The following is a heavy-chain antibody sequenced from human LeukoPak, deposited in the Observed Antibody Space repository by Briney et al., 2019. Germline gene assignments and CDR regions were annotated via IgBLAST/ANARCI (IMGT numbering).Heavy chain of an antibody. Sequence: GGSLRLSCAASGFTFSSYWMSWVRQAPGKGLEWVANIKQDGSEKYYADSVKGRFTISRDNAKNSLYLQMNSLRAEDTAVYYCASGYGSGSYYVGGPTCFDYWGQGTLVTVSS. CDR3: ASGYGSGSYYVGGPTCFDY. V-gene: IGHV3-7*01. CDR2: IKQDGSEK. J-gene: IGHJ4*02. CDR1: GFTFSSYW. D-gene: IGHD3-10*01.